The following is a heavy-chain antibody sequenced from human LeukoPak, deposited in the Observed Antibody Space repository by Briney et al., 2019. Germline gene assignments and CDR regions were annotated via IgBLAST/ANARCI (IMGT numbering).Heavy chain of an antibody. CDR2: ISGSGGST. CDR1: GFTFSSYA. D-gene: IGHD3-3*01. Sequence: PGGSLRLSCAASGFTFSSYAMSWVRQAPGKGLEWVSAISGSGGSTYYADSVKGRFTISRDNSKNTLYLQMNSLRAEDTAVYYCAKSKSYYDFWSGLLQDWGQGTLVTVSS. J-gene: IGHJ1*01. CDR3: AKSKSYYDFWSGLLQD. V-gene: IGHV3-23*01.